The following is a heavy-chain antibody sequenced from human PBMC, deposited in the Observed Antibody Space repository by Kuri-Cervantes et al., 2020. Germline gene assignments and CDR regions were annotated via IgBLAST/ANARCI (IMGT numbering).Heavy chain of an antibody. CDR1: GFTFSSYS. CDR2: IKQDGSEK. Sequence: GGSLRLSCAASGFTFSSYSMNWVRQAPGKGLEWVANIKQDGSEKYYVDSVKGRFTISRDNAKNSLYLQMNSLRAEDTAVYYCARDASKGWFGELLYRKHYYYGMDVWGQGTTVTVSS. J-gene: IGHJ6*02. D-gene: IGHD3-10*01. CDR3: ARDASKGWFGELLYRKHYYYGMDV. V-gene: IGHV3-7*01.